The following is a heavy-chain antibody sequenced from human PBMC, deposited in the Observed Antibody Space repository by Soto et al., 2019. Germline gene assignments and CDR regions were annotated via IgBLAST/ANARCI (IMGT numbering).Heavy chain of an antibody. CDR1: GFTFSSLW. CDR3: AKNSPDSSGYSPFGY. V-gene: IGHV3-7*05. D-gene: IGHD3-22*01. Sequence: GGSLRLSCAASGFTFSSLWMSWVRQAPGKGLEWVANINQDGSEKNYVDSVKGRFTTSRDNAKNSLHLQMNSLRAEDTAVYYCAKNSPDSSGYSPFGYWGQGTLVTVSS. CDR2: INQDGSEK. J-gene: IGHJ4*02.